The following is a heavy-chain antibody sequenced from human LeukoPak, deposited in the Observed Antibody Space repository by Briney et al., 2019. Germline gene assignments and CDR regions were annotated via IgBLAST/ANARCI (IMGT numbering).Heavy chain of an antibody. CDR2: MNPNSGNT. Sequence: ASVKVSCKASGYTFTSYDINWVRQAPGQGLEWMGWMNPNSGNTGYAQKFQGRVTITRNTSISTAYMELSSLRSEDTAVYYCARGMISSAYSSSSVVDYWGQGTLVTVSS. D-gene: IGHD6-6*01. V-gene: IGHV1-8*03. CDR1: GYTFTSYD. J-gene: IGHJ4*02. CDR3: ARGMISSAYSSSSVVDY.